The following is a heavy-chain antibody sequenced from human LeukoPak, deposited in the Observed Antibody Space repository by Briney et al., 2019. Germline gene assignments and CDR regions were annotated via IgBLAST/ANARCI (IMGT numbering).Heavy chain of an antibody. CDR3: ARDMRFGVVTV. Sequence: SETLSLTCTVSGGSISSGGYYWSWIRQPPGKGLEWIGYIYHSGSTYYNPSLESRVTISVDRSKNQFSLKLSSVTAADTAVYYCARDMRFGVVTVWGQGTLVTVSS. D-gene: IGHD3-3*01. J-gene: IGHJ4*02. CDR1: GGSISSGGYY. V-gene: IGHV4-30-2*01. CDR2: IYHSGST.